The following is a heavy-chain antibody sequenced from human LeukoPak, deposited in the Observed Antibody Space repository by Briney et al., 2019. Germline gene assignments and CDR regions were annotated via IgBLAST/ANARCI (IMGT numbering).Heavy chain of an antibody. V-gene: IGHV3-23*01. D-gene: IGHD5-18*01. CDR2: ICGSGGT. CDR1: GFTFSSHA. Sequence: GGSLRLSCAASGFTFSSHAKSWVRQAPGTGLEWASGICGSGGTYYPDSVKGRFTTSRDNSKNTLYLQMNSLRVEDTAVYYCAKDRVCTAMVFGDFDYWGQGTLVTVSS. J-gene: IGHJ4*02. CDR3: AKDRVCTAMVFGDFDY.